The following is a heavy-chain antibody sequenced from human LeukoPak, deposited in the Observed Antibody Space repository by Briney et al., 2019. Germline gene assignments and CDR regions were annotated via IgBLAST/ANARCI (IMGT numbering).Heavy chain of an antibody. CDR2: IKQDGSEK. CDR3: ARDDFWSGYRIDY. CDR1: GFTFSSYW. V-gene: IGHV3-7*01. D-gene: IGHD3-3*01. J-gene: IGHJ4*02. Sequence: GGSLRLSCAASGFTFSSYWMSWVRQAPGKGLEWVANIKQDGSEKYYVDSVKGRFTISRDNAKNSLFLQMNSLRAEDTAVYYCARDDFWSGYRIDYWGQGTLVTVSS.